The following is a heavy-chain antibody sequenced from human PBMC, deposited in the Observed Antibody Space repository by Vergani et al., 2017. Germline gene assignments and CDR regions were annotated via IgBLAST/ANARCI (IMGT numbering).Heavy chain of an antibody. V-gene: IGHV3-21*01. J-gene: IGHJ4*02. CDR1: GFTFSSYS. Sequence: EVQLVESGGGLVKPGGSLRLSCAASGFTFSSYSMNWVRQAPGKGLEWVSSISSSSSYIYYADSVKGRFTISRDNAKNSLYLQMNSLRAEDTAVYYCAKDMALAVAGTGFDYWGQGTLVTVSS. D-gene: IGHD6-19*01. CDR2: ISSSSSYI. CDR3: AKDMALAVAGTGFDY.